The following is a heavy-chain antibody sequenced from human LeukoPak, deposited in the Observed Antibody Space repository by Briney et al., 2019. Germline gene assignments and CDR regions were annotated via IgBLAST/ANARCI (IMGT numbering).Heavy chain of an antibody. CDR1: GFTFTMFG. CDR3: ARTYDFGRGPPGDAFDN. Sequence: GGSLRLSCAASGFTFTMFGMNWVRQAPGKGLEWVSYIDARSGIVYYADSVQGRFTISRDDAKDSVFLQMNSLRVDDTAVYYCARTYDFGRGPPGDAFDNWGQGILVTVPS. D-gene: IGHD3-3*01. V-gene: IGHV3-48*01. CDR2: IDARSGIV. J-gene: IGHJ3*02.